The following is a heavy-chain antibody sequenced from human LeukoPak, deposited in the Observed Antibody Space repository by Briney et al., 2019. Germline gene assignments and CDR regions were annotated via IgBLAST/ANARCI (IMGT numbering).Heavy chain of an antibody. J-gene: IGHJ4*02. Sequence: PGGSLRLSCAVFGFTFKKYAIHWVRQAPGKGLEWVAFISWDGNTKYYADSVKGRFTISRDNSQNTLDLQMNSLRAEDTAVYYCARDLSERYSTDYWGQGTLVTVSS. CDR1: GFTFKKYA. CDR3: ARDLSERYSTDY. CDR2: ISWDGNTK. D-gene: IGHD1-26*01. V-gene: IGHV3-30-3*01.